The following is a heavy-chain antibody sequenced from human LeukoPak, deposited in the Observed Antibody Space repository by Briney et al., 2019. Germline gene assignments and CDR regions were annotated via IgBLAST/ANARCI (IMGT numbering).Heavy chain of an antibody. CDR1: GYTFTSYD. J-gene: IGHJ5*02. Sequence: ASVKASCKASGYTFTSYDINWVRQATGQGLEWMGWMNPNSGNTGYAQKFQGRVTMTRNTSISTAYMELSSLRSEDTAVYYCARRGIAADWFDPWGQGTLVTVSS. V-gene: IGHV1-8*01. CDR3: ARRGIAADWFDP. D-gene: IGHD6-25*01. CDR2: MNPNSGNT.